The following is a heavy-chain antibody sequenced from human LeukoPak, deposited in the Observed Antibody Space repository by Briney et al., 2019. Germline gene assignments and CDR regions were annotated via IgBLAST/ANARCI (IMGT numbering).Heavy chain of an antibody. J-gene: IGHJ4*02. Sequence: PGGSLRLSCAASGFTFSSYGMHWVRQAPGKGLEWVAVISYDGSNKYYADSVKGRFTISRDNSKNTLYFQMNSLRAEDTAVYYCARATRIAEAEFFFDYWGQGTLVAVSS. D-gene: IGHD6-13*01. V-gene: IGHV3-30*03. CDR1: GFTFSSYG. CDR3: ARATRIAEAEFFFDY. CDR2: ISYDGSNK.